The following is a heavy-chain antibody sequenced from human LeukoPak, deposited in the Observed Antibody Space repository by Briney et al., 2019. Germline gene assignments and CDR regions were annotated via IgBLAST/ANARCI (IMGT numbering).Heavy chain of an antibody. D-gene: IGHD4-17*01. V-gene: IGHV1-46*01. Sequence: GASVRVSCKASGYTFTNYYLHWVRQAPGHGLEWMAIINPSDGGTYYEQKLKGRVTVTRDPSTSTVYMELSSLRSEDTAVYYCARDTRTMTAVTRGQHYYYGLDVWGQGTTVTVSS. CDR1: GYTFTNYY. CDR3: ARDTRTMTAVTRGQHYYYGLDV. J-gene: IGHJ6*02. CDR2: INPSDGGT.